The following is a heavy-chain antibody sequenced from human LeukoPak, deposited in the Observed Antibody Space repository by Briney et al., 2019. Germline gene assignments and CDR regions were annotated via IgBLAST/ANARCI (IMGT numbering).Heavy chain of an antibody. J-gene: IGHJ4*02. D-gene: IGHD6-13*01. CDR2: IYTSGST. V-gene: IGHV4-4*07. CDR1: GCSISSYY. Sequence: PSETLSLTCTVSGCSISSYYWSWIRQPAGKGLEWIGRIYTSGSTNYNPSLKSRVTTSVDTTKNQFSLKLSSVTAADTAVYYCARELSGVSSIAAAGIDYWGQGTLVTVSS. CDR3: ARELSGVSSIAAAGIDY.